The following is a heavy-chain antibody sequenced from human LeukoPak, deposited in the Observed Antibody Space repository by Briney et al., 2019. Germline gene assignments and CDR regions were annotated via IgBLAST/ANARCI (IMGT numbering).Heavy chain of an antibody. CDR2: INPNSGGT. Sequence: ASVKLSCKASRFTFTGYYMHWVRQAPGQGLEWMGWINPNSGGTNYAQKFQGRVTMTRDTSINTAYMELRRLRSDDTAVYYCARDHRYCSSTSGCYYYYYMDVWGKGTTVTVSS. CDR1: RFTFTGYY. CDR3: ARDHRYCSSTSGCYYYYYMDV. V-gene: IGHV1-2*02. J-gene: IGHJ6*03. D-gene: IGHD2-2*01.